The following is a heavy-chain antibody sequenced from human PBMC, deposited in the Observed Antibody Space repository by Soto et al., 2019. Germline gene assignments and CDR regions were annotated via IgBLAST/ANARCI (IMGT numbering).Heavy chain of an antibody. D-gene: IGHD1-7*01. CDR2: ISPYNGNT. Sequence: ASVKISCKASGYMFNNYGISWVRQAPGQGLEWMAWISPYNGNTNYAQKFQGRVTMTADSSTSTAHMELRSLKTDDTAVYYCARDLLPMTGTSNDAIVIWGQGTMVTVSS. J-gene: IGHJ3*02. V-gene: IGHV1-18*04. CDR1: GYMFNNYG. CDR3: ARDLLPMTGTSNDAIVI.